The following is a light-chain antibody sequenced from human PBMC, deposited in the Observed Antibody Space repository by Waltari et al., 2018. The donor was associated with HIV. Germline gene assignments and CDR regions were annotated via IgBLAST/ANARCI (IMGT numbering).Light chain of an antibody. V-gene: IGLV2-23*02. J-gene: IGLJ1*01. CDR3: GSYAGSNAYV. Sequence: QSALTQPASAPASPVQSITISCTGTRNSVGYLPLVSCYQQDPVKAPKVMIYAVSKRPSGVSNRFSGSKSGNTASLTISGLQAGDEADYYCGSYAGSNAYVFGIGTKVTVL. CDR1: RNSVGYLPL. CDR2: AVS.